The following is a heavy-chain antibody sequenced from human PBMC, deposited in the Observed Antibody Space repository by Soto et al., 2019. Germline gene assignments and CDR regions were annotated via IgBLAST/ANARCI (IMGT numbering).Heavy chain of an antibody. CDR3: AKEHRYGDYALFAPDY. J-gene: IGHJ4*02. D-gene: IGHD4-17*01. CDR1: GFTFSSYA. CDR2: ISGSGGST. Sequence: GGSLRLSCAASGFTFSSYAMSWVRQAPGKGLEWVSAISGSGGSTYYADSVKGRLTITRDNSKNTLYLQMNSLRAEDTAVYSCAKEHRYGDYALFAPDYWGQGTLVTVSS. V-gene: IGHV3-23*01.